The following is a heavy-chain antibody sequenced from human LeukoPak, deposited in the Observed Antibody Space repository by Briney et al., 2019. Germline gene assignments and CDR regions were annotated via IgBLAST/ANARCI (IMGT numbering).Heavy chain of an antibody. CDR2: ISSSGSTI. Sequence: GGSLRLSCAASGFTFSSYEMNWVRQAPRKGLEWVSYISSSGSTIYYADSVKGRFTISRDNAKNSLYLQMNSLRAEDTAVYYCARAQPGYCSGGSCYEFDYWGQGTLVTVSS. V-gene: IGHV3-48*03. D-gene: IGHD2-15*01. J-gene: IGHJ4*02. CDR1: GFTFSSYE. CDR3: ARAQPGYCSGGSCYEFDY.